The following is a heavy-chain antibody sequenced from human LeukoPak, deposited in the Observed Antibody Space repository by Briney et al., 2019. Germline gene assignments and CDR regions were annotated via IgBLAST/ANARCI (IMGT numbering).Heavy chain of an antibody. CDR2: IGAYNGHT. V-gene: IGHV1-18*01. D-gene: IGHD6-13*01. CDR3: ARVIAAEAFDI. CDR1: GSMFTSNA. Sequence: ASVKLSCKFAGSMFTSNALSWVRQAPGHGVEWMGRIGAYNGHTKYAQRLPGRVTMTTATYTTTAYMELRSLTSDDTAVYYGARVIAAEAFDIWGQGTMVTVSS. J-gene: IGHJ3*02.